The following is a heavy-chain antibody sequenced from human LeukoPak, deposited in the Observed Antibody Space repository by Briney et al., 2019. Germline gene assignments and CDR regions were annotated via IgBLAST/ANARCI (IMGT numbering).Heavy chain of an antibody. J-gene: IGHJ2*01. CDR1: GYTFTSYG. Sequence: ASVKVSCKASGYTFTSYGISWVRQAPGQGLEWMGWISAYNGNTNYAQKLQGRVTIARDTSASTAYMELSSLRSEDTAVYYCASTGVYSGYDEDVFWYFDLWGRGTLVTVSS. CDR3: ASTGVYSGYDEDVFWYFDL. CDR2: ISAYNGNT. D-gene: IGHD5-12*01. V-gene: IGHV1-18*01.